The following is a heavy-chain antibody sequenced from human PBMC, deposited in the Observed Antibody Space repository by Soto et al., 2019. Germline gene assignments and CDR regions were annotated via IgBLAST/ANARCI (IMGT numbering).Heavy chain of an antibody. D-gene: IGHD3-10*01. J-gene: IGHJ4*02. V-gene: IGHV3-30*18. CDR1: GFTFSSYG. CDR2: ISYDGSNK. CDR3: AKYMVRGDVIVGPIDY. Sequence: QVQLVESGGGVVQPGRSLRLSCAASGFTFSSYGMHWVRQAPGKGLDWVAVISYDGSNKYYADSVKGRFTISRDNSKNTLYLQMNSLRAEDTAVYYCAKYMVRGDVIVGPIDYWGQGTLVTVSS.